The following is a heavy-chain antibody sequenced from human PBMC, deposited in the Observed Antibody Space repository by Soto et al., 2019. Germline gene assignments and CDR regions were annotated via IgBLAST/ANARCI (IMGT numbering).Heavy chain of an antibody. CDR3: VRQGYGPLHGLVDV. J-gene: IGHJ6*02. D-gene: IGHD5-18*01. V-gene: IGHV4-59*08. Sequence: SEPLSLTSIVSGGSMSVYYWSWIRLPPGKPMEWIGYVHDSWGAAYNPSLRSRVAISLDTSKSQFSLSLTSVSATDTAMYYCVRQGYGPLHGLVDVWGQGTTVS. CDR1: GGSMSVYY. CDR2: VHDSWGA.